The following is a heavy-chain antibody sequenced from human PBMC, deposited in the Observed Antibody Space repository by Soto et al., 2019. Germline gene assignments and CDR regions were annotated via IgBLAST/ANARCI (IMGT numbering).Heavy chain of an antibody. CDR3: AGGPYGEKVHY. Sequence: SETLSLTCTVSGGSITSDYSCWSWIRQPPGEGLEWIGHIFDSGTTYTNPSLRSQVAISLDTSKNHFSLTLSSVTAADTAVYYCAGGPYGEKVHYWGQGALVPVSS. V-gene: IGHV4-30-4*01. J-gene: IGHJ4*02. CDR1: GGSITSDYSC. D-gene: IGHD2-8*01. CDR2: IFDSGTT.